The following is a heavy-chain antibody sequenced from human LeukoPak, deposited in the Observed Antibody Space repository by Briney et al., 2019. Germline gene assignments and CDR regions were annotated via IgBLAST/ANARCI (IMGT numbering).Heavy chain of an antibody. Sequence: GGSLRLSCAASGFTFSSYSFNWVRQAPGKGLEWVSSISSTNRYICYADSVKGRVIISKDNAKNSLYLQMNSLRPEDTAVYYCARGGPEADNDHWGQGTLVTVSS. CDR1: GFTFSSYS. V-gene: IGHV3-21*01. J-gene: IGHJ4*02. CDR2: ISSTNRYI. CDR3: ARGGPEADNDH.